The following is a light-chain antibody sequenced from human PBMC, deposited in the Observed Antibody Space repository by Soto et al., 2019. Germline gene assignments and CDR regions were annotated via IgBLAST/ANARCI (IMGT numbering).Light chain of an antibody. V-gene: IGKV3D-15*01. CDR2: GAS. Sequence: ATLSVPPGEKATLSCRASRGVSSYLAWYQQKPGQAPRLLIYGASTRATGIPARFSGSGSGTDFTLTISSLQPEDFATYYCQQLNSYPLTFGGRTKVDI. CDR1: RGVSSY. J-gene: IGKJ4*01. CDR3: QQLNSYPLT.